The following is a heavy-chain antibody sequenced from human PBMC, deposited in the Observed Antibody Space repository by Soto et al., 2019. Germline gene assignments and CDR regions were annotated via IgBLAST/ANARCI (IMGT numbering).Heavy chain of an antibody. D-gene: IGHD2-2*01. CDR2: IYIGGAT. CDR1: GFTVTDHY. J-gene: IGHJ5*02. CDR3: ARAIVVVPAANWFDP. Sequence: GGSLRLSCAVSGFTVTDHYVNWVRQAPGKGLEWVSVIYIGGATYYRDSVQGRFTLSRDPSDNSVSLHMNNLTVADTAVYYCARAIVVVPAANWFDPWGQGTLVTVSS. V-gene: IGHV3-66*01.